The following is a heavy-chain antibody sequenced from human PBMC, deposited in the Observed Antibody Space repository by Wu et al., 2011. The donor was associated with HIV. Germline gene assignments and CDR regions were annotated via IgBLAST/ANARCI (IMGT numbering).Heavy chain of an antibody. CDR3: ARVDLDGVYDPYYYYGLDV. Sequence: QVQLQESGPGRVKPSETLSLTCTVSGASVNPYYWTWIRQSPGRGLEWVGYISYKGNTNYNPSLKSRVTISLDMSKNQFSLKLRSATAADTAVYYCARVDLDGVYDPYYYYGLDVWAKGPRSPSP. CDR2: ISYKGNT. CDR1: GASVNPYY. D-gene: IGHD2-8*01. V-gene: IGHV4-59*02. J-gene: IGHJ6*02.